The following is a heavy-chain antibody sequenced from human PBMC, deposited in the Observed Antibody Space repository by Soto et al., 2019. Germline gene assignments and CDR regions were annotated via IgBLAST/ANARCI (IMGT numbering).Heavy chain of an antibody. CDR2: MNPNSGNT. D-gene: IGHD2-8*01. Sequence: QVQLVQSGAEVKKPGASVKVSCKASGYTFTSYDINWVRQATGQGLEWMGWMNPNSGNTGYAQKFQGRVTMTRNTSISTDYMELSSLRSEDTAVYYCAGGYCTNGVCYLDYWGQGTLVTVSS. J-gene: IGHJ4*02. CDR1: GYTFTSYD. V-gene: IGHV1-8*01. CDR3: AGGYCTNGVCYLDY.